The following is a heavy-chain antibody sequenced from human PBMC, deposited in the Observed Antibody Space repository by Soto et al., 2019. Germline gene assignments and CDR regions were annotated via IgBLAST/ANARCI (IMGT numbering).Heavy chain of an antibody. J-gene: IGHJ4*02. D-gene: IGHD2-2*02. CDR2: IYLGDSDT. CDR3: ARQTYCSSTSCYTVDS. V-gene: IGHV5-51*01. CDR1: GYSFTSYW. Sequence: PGESLKISCKGSGYSFTSYWIGWVRQMPGKGLEWMGIIYLGDSDTRYSPSFQGQVTISADKSISTAYLQWSSLKASDTAMDYCARQTYCSSTSCYTVDSWGQGTLVTVSS.